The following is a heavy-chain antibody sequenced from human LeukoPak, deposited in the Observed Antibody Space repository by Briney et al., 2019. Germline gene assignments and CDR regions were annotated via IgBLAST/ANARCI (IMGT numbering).Heavy chain of an antibody. CDR3: ARYCSSTSCSEPDAFDI. D-gene: IGHD2-2*01. CDR2: INPSGGST. CDR1: GYTFTSYY. Sequence: ASVKVSCKASGYTFTSYYMHWVRQAPGQGLEWMGIINPSGGSTSYAQKFQGRVTMTRDMSTGTVYMELSSLRSEDTAVYYCARYCSSTSCSEPDAFDIWGQGTMVTVSS. J-gene: IGHJ3*02. V-gene: IGHV1-46*01.